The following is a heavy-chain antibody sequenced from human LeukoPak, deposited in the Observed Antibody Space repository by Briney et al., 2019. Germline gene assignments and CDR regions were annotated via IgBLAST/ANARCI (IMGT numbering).Heavy chain of an antibody. Sequence: SQTLSLTCTVSGGSISSGSYYWSWIRQPAGKGLEWIGRIYTSGSTNYNPSLKSRVTISVDTSKNQFSLKLSSVTAADTAVYYCARAVIAAAGIAADWGQGTLVTVSS. CDR1: GGSISSGSYY. V-gene: IGHV4-61*02. J-gene: IGHJ4*02. CDR2: IYTSGST. D-gene: IGHD6-13*01. CDR3: ARAVIAAAGIAAD.